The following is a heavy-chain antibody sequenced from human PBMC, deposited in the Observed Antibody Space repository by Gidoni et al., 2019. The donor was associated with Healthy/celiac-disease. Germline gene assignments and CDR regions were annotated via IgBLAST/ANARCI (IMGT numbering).Heavy chain of an antibody. CDR3: ARVGPSTSDYYYYYYMDV. CDR1: GFTFSSSS. CDR2: ISSSSSYI. D-gene: IGHD3-16*01. Sequence: EVPLVASGGGLVKPRGSLHPSCASSGFTFSSSSLNWVRQAPRKGREWVSAISSSSSYIYYADSVKGRFTISRDNAKNSLYMKMNSLRAEDTAVYYCARVGPSTSDYYYYYYMDVWGKGTTVTVSS. V-gene: IGHV3-21*01. J-gene: IGHJ6*03.